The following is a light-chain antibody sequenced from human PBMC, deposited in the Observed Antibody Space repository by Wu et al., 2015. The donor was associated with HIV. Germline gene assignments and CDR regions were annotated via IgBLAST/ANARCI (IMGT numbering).Light chain of an antibody. V-gene: IGKV3-20*01. J-gene: IGKJ2*01. CDR1: QSVSSSY. CDR3: QQYASSPHT. Sequence: EIVLTQSPGTLSLSPGERATLSCRASQSVSSSYLAWYQQKPGQAPRLLIYGASSRATGFPDRFSGSGSGTDFTLTISRLEPEDSAVYYCQQYASSPHTFGQGTKLEIK. CDR2: GAS.